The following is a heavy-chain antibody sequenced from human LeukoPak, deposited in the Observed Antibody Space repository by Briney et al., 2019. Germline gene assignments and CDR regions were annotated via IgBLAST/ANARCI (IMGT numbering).Heavy chain of an antibody. CDR1: GGSISSYY. J-gene: IGHJ1*01. Sequence: SETLSLTCTVSGGSISSYYWSWIRQPPGKGLEWIGYIYYSGSTNYNPSLKSRVTISVDTSKNQFSLKLSSVTAADTAVYYCAKDGYYDFWSGSYFQHWGQGTLVTVSS. V-gene: IGHV4-59*12. CDR3: AKDGYYDFWSGSYFQH. D-gene: IGHD3-3*01. CDR2: IYYSGST.